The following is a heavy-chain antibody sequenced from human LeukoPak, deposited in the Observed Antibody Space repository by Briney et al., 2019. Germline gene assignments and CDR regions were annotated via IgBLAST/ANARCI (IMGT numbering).Heavy chain of an antibody. Sequence: GASVKVSCKASGYTFTGYYIHWVRQAPGQGLEWIGWINPNSGGTKYAQKFQGRVTMTRDTSISTAYMELSGLRSDDTAVYYCARVEMVIISSGPKDDYWGQGTLVTVSS. D-gene: IGHD5-24*01. CDR3: ARVEMVIISSGPKDDY. V-gene: IGHV1-2*02. CDR1: GYTFTGYY. CDR2: INPNSGGT. J-gene: IGHJ4*02.